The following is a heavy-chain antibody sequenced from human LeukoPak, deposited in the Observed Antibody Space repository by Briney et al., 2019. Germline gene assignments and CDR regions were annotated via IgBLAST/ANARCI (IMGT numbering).Heavy chain of an antibody. Sequence: PSETLSLTCTVSGGSITTYYCTWIRKTPHKGLQFIGSFYHTGSTNYNPSLESAVTISEDTSKNQISLELRSVTAADTAVYYCATSIDWPNVFDHWGQGILVTVSS. V-gene: IGHV4-59*01. J-gene: IGHJ4*02. D-gene: IGHD2-21*01. CDR2: FYHTGST. CDR1: GGSITTYY. CDR3: ATSIDWPNVFDH.